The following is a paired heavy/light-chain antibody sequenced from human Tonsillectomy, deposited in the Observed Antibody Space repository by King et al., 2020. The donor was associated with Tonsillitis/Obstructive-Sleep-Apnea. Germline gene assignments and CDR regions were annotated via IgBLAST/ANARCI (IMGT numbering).Heavy chain of an antibody. CDR2: INTNTGNP. CDR3: AREFNSGFWGPDY. J-gene: IGHJ4*02. D-gene: IGHD5-12*01. V-gene: IGHV7-4-1*02. Sequence: QVQLVQSGSELKKPGASVKVSCKASGYTFSTFAIMWVRQAPGQGLEWMGWINTNTGNPTYAQGFTGRIVFSLDTSVSTSYLQISTLKAEDTAMYYCAREFNSGFWGPDYWGQGTLVTVSS. CDR1: GYTFSTFA.
Light chain of an antibody. Sequence: QSALTQPASVSGSPGQSITISCTGTSSDVGTNYVSWYQHHPGKAPKLMIYEVSNRPSGISNRFSGSKSGTTASLTISGLQAEDEADYYCGSYASYTTVYVFGTGTKVTVL. CDR3: GSYASYTTVYV. J-gene: IGLJ1*01. CDR2: EVS. V-gene: IGLV2-14*01. CDR1: SSDVGTNY.